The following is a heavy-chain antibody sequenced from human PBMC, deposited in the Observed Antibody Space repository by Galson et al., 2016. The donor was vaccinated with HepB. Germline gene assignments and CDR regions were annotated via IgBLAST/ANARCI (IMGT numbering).Heavy chain of an antibody. CDR2: VDWEADK. Sequence: PALVKPTQTLTLTCTFSGFSLTTSGLSVHWIRQPPGTALEWLALVDWEADKFFSTSLRTRLAISKDTSKNQVVLTMTNLDPDDTATYYCARVSLPGDPRNYFFDYWGQGTLVTVSS. J-gene: IGHJ4*02. CDR3: ARVSLPGDPRNYFFDY. V-gene: IGHV2-70*01. D-gene: IGHD2-21*02. CDR1: GFSLTTSGLS.